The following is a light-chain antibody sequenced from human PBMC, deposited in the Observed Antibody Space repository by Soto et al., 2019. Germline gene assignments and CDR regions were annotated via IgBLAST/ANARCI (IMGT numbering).Light chain of an antibody. CDR2: DAS. CDR1: QSVSSY. J-gene: IGKJ4*01. V-gene: IGKV3-11*01. Sequence: EIVLTQSPATLSLSPGERATLSCRASQSVSSYLAWYQHKPGQAPRLLIYDASNRATGIPARFSGSGSGTDFTLTISSLEPEDFAVYYSQQRSNWPPTFGGGTKVEIK. CDR3: QQRSNWPPT.